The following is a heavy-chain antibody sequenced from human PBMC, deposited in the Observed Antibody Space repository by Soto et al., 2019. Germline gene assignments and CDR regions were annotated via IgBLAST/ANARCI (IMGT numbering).Heavy chain of an antibody. CDR2: IYPAAGDSDT. J-gene: IGHJ6*02. D-gene: IGHD2-21*02. Sequence: GESLKISCKASKYTFSTYWIAWVRQMPGKGLEWMGIIYPAAGDSDTRYNPSLQGRVTISADKSISTAYLQWSSLRASDTGMYYCARRLRSSRYGLDVWGQGTTVTVSS. CDR1: KYTFSTYW. V-gene: IGHV5-51*01. CDR3: ARRLRSSRYGLDV.